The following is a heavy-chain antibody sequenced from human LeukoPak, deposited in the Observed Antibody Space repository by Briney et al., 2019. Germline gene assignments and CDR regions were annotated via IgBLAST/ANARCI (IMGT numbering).Heavy chain of an antibody. Sequence: SETLSLTCTVSGYSISSGYYWGWIRQPPGKGLEWIGSIYHSGSTYYNPSLKSRVTISVDTSKNQFSLKLSSVTAADTAVYYCASSIAALPGGTNYYYYYYMDVWGKGTTVTVSS. CDR3: ASSIAALPGGTNYYYYYYMDV. J-gene: IGHJ6*03. V-gene: IGHV4-38-2*02. D-gene: IGHD6-6*01. CDR1: GYSISSGYY. CDR2: IYHSGST.